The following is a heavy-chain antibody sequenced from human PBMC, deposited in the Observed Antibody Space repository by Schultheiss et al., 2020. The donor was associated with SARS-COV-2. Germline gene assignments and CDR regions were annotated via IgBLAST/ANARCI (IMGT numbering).Heavy chain of an antibody. CDR1: GFTFSSYS. CDR2: IHSRLSPT. V-gene: IGHV3-48*01. J-gene: IGHJ4*02. Sequence: GGSLRLSCAASGFTFSSYSMNWVRQAPGKGLEWLAYIHSRLSPTFYADSVKGRFTISKDNAKNSLYLQMNSLRAEDTAVYYCARSAVTTESVSDYWGQGTVVTVSS. CDR3: ARSAVTTESVSDY. D-gene: IGHD4-17*01.